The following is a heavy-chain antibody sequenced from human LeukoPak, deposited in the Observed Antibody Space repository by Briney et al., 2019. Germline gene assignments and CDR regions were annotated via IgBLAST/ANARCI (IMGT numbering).Heavy chain of an antibody. CDR1: GGSISSAGYH. V-gene: IGHV4-31*03. J-gene: IGHJ6*02. CDR2: IYYSGST. CDR3: TRGDGYNEPPYYLYGLDV. D-gene: IGHD5-24*01. Sequence: SETLSLTCTVSGGSISSAGYHWSWIRQHPGKGLEWIGYIYYSGSTYYNPSLKSRVTISIDTSKKQFSLKLSSVTAADTAVYYCTRGDGYNEPPYYLYGLDVWGQGNPGHRLL.